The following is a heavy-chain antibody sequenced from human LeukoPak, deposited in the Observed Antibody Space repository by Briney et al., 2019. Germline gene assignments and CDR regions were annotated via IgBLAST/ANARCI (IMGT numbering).Heavy chain of an antibody. Sequence: PGGSLRLSCAASGFTFSSYAMHWARQAPGKGLEWVAVISYDGSNKYYADSVKGRFTISRDNPKNTLYLQMNSLRAEDTAVYYCARDLYCSSTSCSVIYMDVWGKGTTVTVSS. V-gene: IGHV3-30*04. J-gene: IGHJ6*03. CDR2: ISYDGSNK. CDR3: ARDLYCSSTSCSVIYMDV. CDR1: GFTFSSYA. D-gene: IGHD2-2*01.